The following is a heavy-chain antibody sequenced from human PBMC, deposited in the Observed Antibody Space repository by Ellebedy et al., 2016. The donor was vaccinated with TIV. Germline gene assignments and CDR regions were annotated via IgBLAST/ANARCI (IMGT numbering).Heavy chain of an antibody. CDR3: ARGIDGDYVYFDY. Sequence: SETLSLXXAVSGGSISSSNWWRWVRQPPGKGLEWIGEIYHSGSTNYNPSLKSRVTISVDKSKNQFSLKLSSVTAADTAVYYCARGIDGDYVYFDYWGQGTLVTVSS. CDR2: IYHSGST. J-gene: IGHJ4*02. CDR1: GGSISSSNW. D-gene: IGHD4-17*01. V-gene: IGHV4-4*02.